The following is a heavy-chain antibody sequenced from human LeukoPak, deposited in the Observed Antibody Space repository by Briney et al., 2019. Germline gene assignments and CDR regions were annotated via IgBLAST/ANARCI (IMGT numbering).Heavy chain of an antibody. D-gene: IGHD5-24*01. CDR1: GGSFSGYY. CDR3: ARRSSKRFNWYFDL. Sequence: SETQSLTCAVYGGSFSGYYWSWIRQPPGKGLEWIGEINHSGSTNYNPSLKSRVTISVDTSKNQFSLKLSSVTAADTAVYYCARRSSKRFNWYFDLWGRGTLVTVSS. J-gene: IGHJ2*01. V-gene: IGHV4-34*01. CDR2: INHSGST.